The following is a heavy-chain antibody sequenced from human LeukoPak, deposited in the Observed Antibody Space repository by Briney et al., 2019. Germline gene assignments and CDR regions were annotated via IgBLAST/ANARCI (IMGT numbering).Heavy chain of an antibody. CDR3: ARVPSGSGSYLVRFDP. Sequence: SETLSLTCAVYGGSFSGYYWSWIRQPPGKGLEWIGEINHSGSTNYNPSLKSRVTISVDTSKNQFSLKLSSVTAADTAVYYCARVPSGSGSYLVRFDPWGQGTLVTVYS. D-gene: IGHD3-10*01. V-gene: IGHV4-34*01. J-gene: IGHJ5*02. CDR2: INHSGST. CDR1: GGSFSGYY.